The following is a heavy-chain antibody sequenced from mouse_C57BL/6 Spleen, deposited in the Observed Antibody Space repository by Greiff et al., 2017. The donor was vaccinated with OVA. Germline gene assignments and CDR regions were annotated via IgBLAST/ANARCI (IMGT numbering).Heavy chain of an antibody. CDR1: GYAFSSSW. D-gene: IGHD2-2*01. Sequence: VQLQQSGPELVKPGASVKISCKASGYAFSSSWMNWVKQRPGKGLEWIGRIYPGDGDNNYNGKFKGKATLTADKSSSTAYMTLSSLTSEDSAVYFCAREGLRRYFDVWGTGTTVTVSS. J-gene: IGHJ1*03. CDR3: AREGLRRYFDV. V-gene: IGHV1-82*01. CDR2: IYPGDGDN.